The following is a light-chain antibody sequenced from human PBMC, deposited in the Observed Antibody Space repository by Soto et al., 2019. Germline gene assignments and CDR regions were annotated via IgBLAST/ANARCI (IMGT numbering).Light chain of an antibody. CDR2: AAS. CDR3: QQSYSTPDT. J-gene: IGKJ2*01. CDR1: QSISGY. V-gene: IGKV1-39*01. Sequence: DIQMTQSPSSLSASVGDRATISCRASQSISGYLNWYQQKPGKAPKLLIYAASSLQSGVPSRFSGSGSGTDYTLTISSLQPEDFATYSCQQSYSTPDTFGQGTKLEFK.